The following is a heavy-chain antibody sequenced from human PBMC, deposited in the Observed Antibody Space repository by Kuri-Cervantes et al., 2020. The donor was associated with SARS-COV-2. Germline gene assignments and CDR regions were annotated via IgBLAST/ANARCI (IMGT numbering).Heavy chain of an antibody. CDR1: GYNFTTYY. J-gene: IGHJ4*02. Sequence: ASVKVSCKASGYNFTTYYIHCVRQATGQGLEWLGIINPTIGRTSHAQNFQGRVTMTTDTSTSTAYMELRSLRSDDTAVYYCARVPLAYCGGDCFDYWGQGTLVTVSS. V-gene: IGHV1-46*01. CDR3: ARVPLAYCGGDCFDY. CDR2: INPTIGRT. D-gene: IGHD2-21*01.